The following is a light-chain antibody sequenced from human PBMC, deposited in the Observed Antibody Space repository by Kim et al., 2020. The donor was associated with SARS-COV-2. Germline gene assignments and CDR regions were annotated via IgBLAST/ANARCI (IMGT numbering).Light chain of an antibody. CDR3: QKYNSYPYS. Sequence: ASVGDRVTITCRASQSISSWLAWYQQKPGKAPKLLIYKASSLESGVPSRFSGSGSGTEFTLTISSLQPDDFATYYCQKYNSYPYSFGQGTKLEIK. CDR2: KAS. CDR1: QSISSW. J-gene: IGKJ2*03. V-gene: IGKV1-5*03.